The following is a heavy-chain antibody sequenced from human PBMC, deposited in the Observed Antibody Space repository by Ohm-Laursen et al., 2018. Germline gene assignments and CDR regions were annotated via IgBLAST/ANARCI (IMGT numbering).Heavy chain of an antibody. J-gene: IGHJ4*02. CDR2: ISGSGGST. Sequence: SLRLSCAASGFTFSSYAMSWVRQAPGKGLEWVSAISGSGGSTYYADSVKGRFTMSTDSAKNTLYLQMSSLRAEDTAVYYCARSGTTPFDYWGQGTLVTVSS. CDR1: GFTFSSYA. D-gene: IGHD1-1*01. V-gene: IGHV3-23*01. CDR3: ARSGTTPFDY.